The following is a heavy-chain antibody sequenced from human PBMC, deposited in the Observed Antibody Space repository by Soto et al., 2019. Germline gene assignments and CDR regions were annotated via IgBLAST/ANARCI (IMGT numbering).Heavy chain of an antibody. CDR1: GGSIGTYY. CDR3: ARTDYYYDISGYAPDAFDI. CDR2: IYYTGST. D-gene: IGHD3-22*01. V-gene: IGHV4-59*01. Sequence: PSETLSLTCTVSGGSIGTYYWSWIRQPPGKGLEWIGYIYYTGSTNSNPSLKSRVTISVDTSKNQFSLKLSSVTAADTAVYYCARTDYYYDISGYAPDAFDIWGRGTMVTVSS. J-gene: IGHJ3*02.